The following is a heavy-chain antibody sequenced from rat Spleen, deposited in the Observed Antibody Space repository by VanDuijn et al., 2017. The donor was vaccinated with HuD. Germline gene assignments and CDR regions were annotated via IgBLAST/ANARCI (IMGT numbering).Heavy chain of an antibody. CDR1: GFTFSSYW. CDR3: ARQATTDYYYLAY. J-gene: IGHJ3*01. D-gene: IGHD1-6*01. CDR2: ISNSGGDT. V-gene: IGHV5-31*01. Sequence: EVQLVESGGGLVQPGRSLKLSCVASGFTFSSYWMYWTRQAPGKGLEWVASISNSGGDTYFPDSVKGRFSISRDNAKSILYLQMNSLRSEDTATYYCARQATTDYYYLAYWGQGTLVTVSS.